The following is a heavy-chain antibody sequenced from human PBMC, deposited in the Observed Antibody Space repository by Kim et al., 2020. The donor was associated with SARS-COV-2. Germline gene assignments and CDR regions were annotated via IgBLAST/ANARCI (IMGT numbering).Heavy chain of an antibody. CDR3: AREGGYCSGGSCPNWFDP. CDR1: GGTFSSYA. CDR2: IIPIFGTA. J-gene: IGHJ5*02. V-gene: IGHV1-69*13. Sequence: SVKVSCKASGGTFSSYAISWVRQAPGQGLEWMGGIIPIFGTANYAQKFQGRVTITADESTSTAYMELSSLRSEDTAVYYCAREGGYCSGGSCPNWFDPWGQGTLVTVSS. D-gene: IGHD2-15*01.